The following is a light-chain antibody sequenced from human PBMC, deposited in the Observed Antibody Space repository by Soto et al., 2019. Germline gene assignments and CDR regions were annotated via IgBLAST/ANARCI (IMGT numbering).Light chain of an antibody. Sequence: QSVLTQPPSVSGAPGQRVTISCTGSSSNIGAGYDVHWYQQLPGKAPKLLIYGNSNRPSGVPDRFSGSKSGTSASLAITGLQAEDEADYYCQSYDSSLSVYVFGTGTKLTVL. V-gene: IGLV1-40*01. J-gene: IGLJ1*01. CDR1: SSNIGAGYD. CDR3: QSYDSSLSVYV. CDR2: GNS.